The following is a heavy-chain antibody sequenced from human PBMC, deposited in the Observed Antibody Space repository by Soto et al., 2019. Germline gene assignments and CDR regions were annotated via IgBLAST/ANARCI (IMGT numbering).Heavy chain of an antibody. V-gene: IGHV3-23*01. CDR1: GFTFSSYA. D-gene: IGHD2-2*01. CDR2: ISGSGGST. J-gene: IGHJ4*02. Sequence: EVQLLESGGGLVQPGGSLRLSCAASGFTFSSYAMSWVRPAPGKGLEWVSTISGSGGSTYYADSVKGRFTISRDNSKNTLFLQMNSLRAEDTAVYYSAKAAAAAIYFDYWGQGTLVTVSS. CDR3: AKAAAAAIYFDY.